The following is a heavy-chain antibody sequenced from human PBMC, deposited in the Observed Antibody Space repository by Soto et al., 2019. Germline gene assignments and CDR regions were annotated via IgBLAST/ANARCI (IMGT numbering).Heavy chain of an antibody. D-gene: IGHD5-12*01. CDR1: GFTVSTNY. V-gene: IGHV3-53*01. CDR2: IYGGGTT. J-gene: IGHJ4*02. Sequence: GSLRLSCAASGFTVSTNYMSWVRQAPGKGLEWVSVIYGGGTTYYADSVKGRFTISRDNSKNTLYLQMDSLRAEDTAVYFCARKVNGYNSHFDYWGQGTLVTVSS. CDR3: ARKVNGYNSHFDY.